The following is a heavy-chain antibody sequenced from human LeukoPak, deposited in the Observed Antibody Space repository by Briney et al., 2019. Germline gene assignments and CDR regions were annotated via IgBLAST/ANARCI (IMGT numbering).Heavy chain of an antibody. V-gene: IGHV1-2*02. Sequence: ASVKVSCKASGYTFTSYDFNWVRQATGQGLEWMGWINPNSGGTNYAQKFQGRVTMTRDTSISTAYMELSRLRSDDTAVYYCARDYRGRLLWFGELSYFDYWGQGTLVTVSS. J-gene: IGHJ4*02. CDR3: ARDYRGRLLWFGELSYFDY. CDR2: INPNSGGT. D-gene: IGHD3-10*01. CDR1: GYTFTSYD.